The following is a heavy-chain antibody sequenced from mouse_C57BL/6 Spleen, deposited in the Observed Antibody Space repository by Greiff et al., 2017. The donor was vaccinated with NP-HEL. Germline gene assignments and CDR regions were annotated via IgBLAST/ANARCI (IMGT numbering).Heavy chain of an antibody. J-gene: IGHJ3*01. CDR2: ISSGSSTI. CDR1: GFTFSDYG. V-gene: IGHV5-17*01. D-gene: IGHD1-1*01. CDR3: ASDYGSSYTWFAY. Sequence: EVKLMESGGGLVKPGGSLKLSCAASGFTFSDYGMHWVRQAPEKGLEWVAYISSGSSTIYYADTVKGRFTISRDNAKNTLFLQMTSLRSEDTAMYYCASDYGSSYTWFAYWGQGTLVTVSA.